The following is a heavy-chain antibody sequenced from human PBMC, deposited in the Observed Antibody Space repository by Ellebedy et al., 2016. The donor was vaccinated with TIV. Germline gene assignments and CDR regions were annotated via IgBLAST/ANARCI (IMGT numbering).Heavy chain of an antibody. D-gene: IGHD6-19*01. CDR2: ISRLNGKT. V-gene: IGHV1-18*01. CDR3: ARDNTVGGTNWFDP. CDR1: GYTFTSYG. Sequence: AASVKVSCKTSGYTFTSYGVSWVRQAPGQGLEWMGWISRLNGKTKYARTVQGRVTLTTDTAARTVYMELTSLRSDDTAVYYCARDNTVGGTNWFDPWGQGTLVIVSS. J-gene: IGHJ5*02.